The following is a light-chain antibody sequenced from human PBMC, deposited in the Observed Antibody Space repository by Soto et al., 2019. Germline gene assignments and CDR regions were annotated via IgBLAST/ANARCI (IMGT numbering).Light chain of an antibody. J-gene: IGLJ3*02. CDR2: DTS. Sequence: QAVVTQEPSLTVSPGGTVTLTCASSTGAVTSGHYPYWFQQKPGQAPKTLIYDTSNKHSWTPARLSGSLLGGKAALTLSGAQPEDEADYYCLLYYGGPRVFGGGTKLTVL. V-gene: IGLV7-46*01. CDR1: TGAVTSGHY. CDR3: LLYYGGPRV.